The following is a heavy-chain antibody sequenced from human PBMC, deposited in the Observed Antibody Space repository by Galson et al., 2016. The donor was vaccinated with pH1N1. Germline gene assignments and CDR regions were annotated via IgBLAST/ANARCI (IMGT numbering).Heavy chain of an antibody. J-gene: IGHJ4*02. CDR1: GYTFTSYG. CDR3: ARVGSQLLPGHY. D-gene: IGHD2-2*01. Sequence: SVKVSCKASGYTFTSYGISWVRQAPGQGLEWMGWISAYTGNTNYAQKLQGRVTMTTDTSTSTAFMELRSLRSDDTAVYYCARVGSQLLPGHYWGQGTLVTVSS. V-gene: IGHV1-18*01. CDR2: ISAYTGNT.